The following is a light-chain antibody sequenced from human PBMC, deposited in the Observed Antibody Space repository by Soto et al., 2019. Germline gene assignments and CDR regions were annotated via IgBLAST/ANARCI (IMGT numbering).Light chain of an antibody. J-gene: IGLJ2*01. Sequence: QSVLTQQPSASATPGQRITISCFGSSSNIGSNYGYWYQQLPGTAPKLLISRDDERPSGVPDRFSGSKSGTSASLAISGVRSEDEADYFCAAWDDSLRAPVFGGGTRLTVL. CDR3: AAWDDSLRAPV. CDR1: SSNIGSNY. CDR2: RDD. V-gene: IGLV1-47*01.